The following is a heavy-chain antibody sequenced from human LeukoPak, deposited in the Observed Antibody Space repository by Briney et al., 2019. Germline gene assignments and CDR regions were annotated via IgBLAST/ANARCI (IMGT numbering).Heavy chain of an antibody. CDR3: ARTAEYSTIYFDL. CDR1: GFTFSDYY. D-gene: IGHD6-6*01. CDR2: IYYSGST. J-gene: IGHJ2*01. V-gene: IGHV4-30-4*08. Sequence: LRLSCAASGFTFSDYYMSWIRQPPGKGLEWIGYIYYSGSTYYNPSLKSRVTISVDTSKNQFSLKLSSVTAADTAVYYCARTAEYSTIYFDLWGRGTLVTVSS.